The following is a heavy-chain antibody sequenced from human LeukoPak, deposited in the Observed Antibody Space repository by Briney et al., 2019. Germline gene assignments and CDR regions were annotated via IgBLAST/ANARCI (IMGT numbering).Heavy chain of an antibody. D-gene: IGHD3-22*01. J-gene: IGHJ4*02. CDR3: ARREGSGYPH. CDR1: GFTSSAYY. V-gene: IGHV3-11*01. CDR2: ISSSGSTI. Sequence: GGTLRLSSAVSGFTSSAYYITWIRQSPSTERKGVSYISSSGSTIYYAASVKARFTISRDNAKTSLYLQMNSLRAEDTAVYYCARREGSGYPHWGQGTLVTVSS.